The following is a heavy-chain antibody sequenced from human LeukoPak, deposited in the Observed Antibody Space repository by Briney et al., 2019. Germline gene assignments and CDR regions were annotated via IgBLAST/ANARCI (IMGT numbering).Heavy chain of an antibody. D-gene: IGHD4-17*01. CDR3: ATAPYGTNTTHFDY. V-gene: IGHV1-2*06. J-gene: IGHJ4*02. CDR1: GYTFTDYY. Sequence: ASVKVSCKASGYTFTDYYIHWVRQAPGQGLQWMGRINPNSGGADYAQNFQGRVTMTRDTSTNTVYMQLIWLRSEDATVYYCATAPYGTNTTHFDYWGPGTLVTVSS. CDR2: INPNSGGA.